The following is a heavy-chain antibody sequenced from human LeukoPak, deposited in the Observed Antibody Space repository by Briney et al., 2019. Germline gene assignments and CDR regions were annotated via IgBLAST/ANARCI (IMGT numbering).Heavy chain of an antibody. Sequence: GGSLRLSCAASGFTFSSYWMSWVRQAPGKGLEWVANIKQDGSEKYYVDSVKGRFTISRDNSKNTLYLQMNSLRAEDTAVYYCAKDSPAEYSSALDYWGQGTLVTVSS. CDR2: IKQDGSEK. D-gene: IGHD6-6*01. J-gene: IGHJ4*02. CDR3: AKDSPAEYSSALDY. V-gene: IGHV3-7*01. CDR1: GFTFSSYW.